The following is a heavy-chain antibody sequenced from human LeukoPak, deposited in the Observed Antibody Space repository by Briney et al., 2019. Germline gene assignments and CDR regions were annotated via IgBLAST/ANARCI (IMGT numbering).Heavy chain of an antibody. J-gene: IGHJ5*02. Sequence: SETLSLTCAVYGGSFSGYYWSWIRQPPGKGLEWVGEINHSGSTNYNPSLKSRVTISVDTSKNQFSLKLSSVTAADTAVYYCARLTYSNNWYFRRGLDNWFDPWGQGTLVTVSS. D-gene: IGHD6-13*01. V-gene: IGHV4-34*01. CDR3: ARLTYSNNWYFRRGLDNWFDP. CDR2: INHSGST. CDR1: GGSFSGYY.